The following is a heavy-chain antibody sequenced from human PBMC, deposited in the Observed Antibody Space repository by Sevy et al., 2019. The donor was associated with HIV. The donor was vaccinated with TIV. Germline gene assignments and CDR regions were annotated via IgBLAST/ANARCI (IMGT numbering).Heavy chain of an antibody. D-gene: IGHD3-10*01. CDR2: ISGSGGST. V-gene: IGHV3-23*01. CDR1: GFTFSSYA. J-gene: IGHJ6*03. Sequence: GGSLGLSCAASGFTFSSYAMSWVRQAPGKGLEWVSAISGSGGSTYYADSVKGRFTISRDNSKNTLYLQMNSLRAEDTAVYYCAKHEIGYYYYYMDVWGKGTTVTVSS. CDR3: AKHEIGYYYYYMDV.